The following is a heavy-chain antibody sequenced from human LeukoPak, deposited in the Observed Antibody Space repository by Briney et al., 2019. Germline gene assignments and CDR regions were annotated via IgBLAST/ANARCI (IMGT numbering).Heavy chain of an antibody. D-gene: IGHD6-19*01. V-gene: IGHV3-48*01. J-gene: IGHJ4*02. Sequence: GGSLRLSCAASGFTFNTYTMNWVRQAPGKGLGWVSYISGSSGIIDYADSVRGRFTTSRDNAKNSLYLQMNSLRAEDTAVYYCAKRLAMTGTYHFDYWGQGTLVTVSS. CDR1: GFTFNTYT. CDR3: AKRLAMTGTYHFDY. CDR2: ISGSSGII.